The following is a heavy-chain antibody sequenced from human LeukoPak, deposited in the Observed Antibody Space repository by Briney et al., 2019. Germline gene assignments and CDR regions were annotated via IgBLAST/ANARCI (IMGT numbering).Heavy chain of an antibody. D-gene: IGHD3-10*01. CDR3: ARGEYGSGSYHIDY. CDR2: ISSSSSYI. Sequence: GGSLRLSCTASGFTFSNAGMNWVRQAPGKGLEWVSFISSSSSYIYYADSVKGRFTISRDNAKNSLYLQMNSLRAEDTAVYYCARGEYGSGSYHIDYWGQGTLVTVSS. J-gene: IGHJ4*02. CDR1: GFTFSNAG. V-gene: IGHV3-21*01.